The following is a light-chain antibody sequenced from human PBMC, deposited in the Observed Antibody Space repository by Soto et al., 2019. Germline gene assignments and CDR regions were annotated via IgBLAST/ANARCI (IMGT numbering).Light chain of an antibody. CDR1: TEAVTFSHW. Sequence: QAVVTQEPSLTVSPGGTVTLTCASSTEAVTFSHWPNWFQQKPGQAPRPLIYRTSKKHSWTPARFSGSLLEGKAALTLSGVQPEDEADYYRLLYCGVDQVWVFGGGTKLTVL. CDR2: RTS. J-gene: IGLJ3*02. V-gene: IGLV7-43*01. CDR3: LLYCGVDQVWV.